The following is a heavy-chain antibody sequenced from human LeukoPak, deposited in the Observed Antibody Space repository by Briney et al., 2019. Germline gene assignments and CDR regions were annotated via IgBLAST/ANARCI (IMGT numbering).Heavy chain of an antibody. V-gene: IGHV3-21*01. J-gene: IGHJ4*02. Sequence: GGSLRLSCAASGFTFSSYSMNWVRQAPGKGLEWVSSISSSSSYIYYADSVKGRFTISRDNAKNSLYLQMNSLRAEDTAVYYCARDGGQQQLDYFDYWGQGTLVTVSS. CDR1: GFTFSSYS. CDR3: ARDGGQQQLDYFDY. CDR2: ISSSSSYI. D-gene: IGHD6-13*01.